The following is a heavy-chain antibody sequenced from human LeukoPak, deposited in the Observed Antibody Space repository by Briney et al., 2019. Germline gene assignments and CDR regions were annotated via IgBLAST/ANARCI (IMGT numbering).Heavy chain of an antibody. V-gene: IGHV3-23*01. CDR3: APYGSGRRADY. D-gene: IGHD3-10*01. CDR2: ISGSGGST. CDR1: GFTFSSYA. J-gene: IGHJ4*02. Sequence: GGSLRLSCAASGFTFSSYAMSWVRQAPGKGLEWVSAISGSGGSTYYADSVKCRFTISRDNSKNTLYLQMNSLRAEDTAVYYCAPYGSGRRADYWGQGTLVTVSS.